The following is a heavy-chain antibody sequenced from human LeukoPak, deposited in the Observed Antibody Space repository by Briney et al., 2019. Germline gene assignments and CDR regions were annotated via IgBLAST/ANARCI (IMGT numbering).Heavy chain of an antibody. J-gene: IGHJ4*02. CDR3: ARDQATIILGYFDY. D-gene: IGHD1-26*01. V-gene: IGHV4-39*07. CDR2: IYYSGRT. CDR1: GGSININTYY. Sequence: SETLSLTCTVSGGSININTYYWGWIRQPPGKGLEWIGTIYYSGRTYYNPSLKSRVTISVDTSKNQFSLKLSSVTAADTAVYYCARDQATIILGYFDYWGQGTLVTVSS.